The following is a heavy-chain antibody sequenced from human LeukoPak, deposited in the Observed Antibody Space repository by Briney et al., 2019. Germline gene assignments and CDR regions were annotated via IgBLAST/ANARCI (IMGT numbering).Heavy chain of an antibody. V-gene: IGHV3-30-3*01. CDR1: GFTFSTYT. CDR2: ISNDGHFK. J-gene: IGHJ3*02. Sequence: GGSLRLSCAASGFTFSTYTIHWVRQAPGKGLEWVAVISNDGHFKYYADSVKGRFTISRDNSKSTLYLQMDSLSAADTALYFCATEGDSSGHAGAFDIWGQGTMVTVSS. D-gene: IGHD3-22*01. CDR3: ATEGDSSGHAGAFDI.